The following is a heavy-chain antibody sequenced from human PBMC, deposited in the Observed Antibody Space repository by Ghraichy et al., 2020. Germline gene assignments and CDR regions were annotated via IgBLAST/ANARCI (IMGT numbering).Heavy chain of an antibody. V-gene: IGHV3-64D*06. J-gene: IGHJ4*02. CDR1: GFTFSSYA. CDR3: VKDHRFRGSLFFCSVDY. D-gene: IGHD2-15*01. Sequence: GSLRLSCSASGFTFSSYAMHWVRQAPGKGLEYVSAISSNGGSTYYADSVKGRFTISRDNSKNTLYLQMSSLRAEDTAVYYCVKDHRFRGSLFFCSVDYWGQGTLVTVSS. CDR2: ISSNGGST.